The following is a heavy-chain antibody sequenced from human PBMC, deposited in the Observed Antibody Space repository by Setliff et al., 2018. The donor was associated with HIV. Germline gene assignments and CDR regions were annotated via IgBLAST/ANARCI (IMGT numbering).Heavy chain of an antibody. J-gene: IGHJ4*02. CDR2: IYYSGST. Sequence: SETLSLTCSVTGGSIINYFWGWIRMPPGKGLEWIGYIYYSGSTDYNPSLKSRVTISVDTSKNQISLKLNSVTAADTAVYYCARSPGVDTNMAFDYWGQGTLVTVSS. D-gene: IGHD5-18*01. CDR3: ARSPGVDTNMAFDY. CDR1: GGSIINYF. V-gene: IGHV4-59*01.